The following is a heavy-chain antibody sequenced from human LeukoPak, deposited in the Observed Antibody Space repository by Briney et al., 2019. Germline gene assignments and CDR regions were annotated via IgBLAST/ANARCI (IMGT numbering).Heavy chain of an antibody. CDR3: ASGDGFLDY. Sequence: ASVKVSCKASGYTFSTYAMNWVRQAPGQGLEWMGWINTNTGNPTYAQGFTGRFVFSLDTSVSTAYLQINSLKAEDTAVYFCASGDGFLDYWGQGTLVTVSS. V-gene: IGHV7-4-1*02. CDR2: INTNTGNP. J-gene: IGHJ4*02. D-gene: IGHD5-24*01. CDR1: GYTFSTYA.